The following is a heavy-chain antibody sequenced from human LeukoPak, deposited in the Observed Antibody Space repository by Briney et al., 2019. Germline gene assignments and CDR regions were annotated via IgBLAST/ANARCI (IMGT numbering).Heavy chain of an antibody. CDR1: GFTFSSYA. CDR2: ISYDGSNK. V-gene: IGHV3-30-3*01. D-gene: IGHD3-22*01. Sequence: PGRSLRLSCAASGFTFSSYAMHWVRQAPGKGLEWVAVISYDGSNKYYADSVKGRFTISRDNSKNTLYLQMNSLRAEDTAVYYCARERDKRISSGYYYFDYWGQGTLVTVSS. J-gene: IGHJ4*02. CDR3: ARERDKRISSGYYYFDY.